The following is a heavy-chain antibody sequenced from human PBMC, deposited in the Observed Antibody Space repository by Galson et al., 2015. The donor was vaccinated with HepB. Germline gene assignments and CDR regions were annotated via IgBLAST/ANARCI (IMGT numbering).Heavy chain of an antibody. CDR3: ARVSGITTFGVVEALGGFDI. J-gene: IGHJ3*02. D-gene: IGHD3-3*01. Sequence: SVKVSCKASGYTFTGYYLHWVRQAPGQGLEWMGWINPNSGGTRYAQKFQGRVTMSRDTSISTAYMDLSRLRADDTAVYYCARVSGITTFGVVEALGGFDIWGQGTTVTVSS. CDR1: GYTFTGYY. CDR2: INPNSGGT. V-gene: IGHV1-2*02.